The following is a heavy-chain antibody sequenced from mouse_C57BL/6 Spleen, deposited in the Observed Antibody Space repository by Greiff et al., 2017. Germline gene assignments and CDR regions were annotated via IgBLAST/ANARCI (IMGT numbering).Heavy chain of an antibody. Sequence: VQVVESGAELMKPGASVKLSCKATGYTFTGYWIEWVKQRPGHGLEWIGEILPGSGSTNYNEKFKGKATFTADTSSNTAYMQLSSLTTEDSAIYYCARGIYYYGSSYLYFDVWGTGTTVTVSS. V-gene: IGHV1-9*01. J-gene: IGHJ1*03. D-gene: IGHD1-1*01. CDR3: ARGIYYYGSSYLYFDV. CDR2: ILPGSGST. CDR1: GYTFTGYW.